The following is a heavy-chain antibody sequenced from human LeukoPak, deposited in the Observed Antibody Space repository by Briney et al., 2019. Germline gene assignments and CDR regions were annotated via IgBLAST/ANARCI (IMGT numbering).Heavy chain of an antibody. CDR3: ARDHCSANSCYEDYYNGVDV. J-gene: IGHJ6*02. CDR1: GGTFSSYA. D-gene: IGHD2-2*01. CDR2: IIPIFGTA. V-gene: IGHV1-69*13. Sequence: SVKVSCKASGGTFSSYAISWVRQAPGQGLEWMGGIIPIFGTANYAQKFQGRVTITADESTSTAYMELSRLRSDDTAVYYCARDHCSANSCYEDYYNGVDVWGQGTTVTVSS.